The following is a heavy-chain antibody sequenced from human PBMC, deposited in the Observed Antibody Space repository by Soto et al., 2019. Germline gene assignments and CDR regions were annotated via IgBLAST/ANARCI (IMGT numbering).Heavy chain of an antibody. Sequence: QVQLVQSGAEVKRPGSSVKVSCKASGDTFNFYSINWVRQAPGPGLEWLGRVNPILSLSNYAQRFQGRVTMTADKSTSTAYMILNSLKSEDTAIYYCATSYGSGYRAFDYWGQGALVTVSS. J-gene: IGHJ4*02. V-gene: IGHV1-69*02. CDR1: GDTFNFYS. CDR2: VNPILSLS. CDR3: ATSYGSGYRAFDY. D-gene: IGHD3-10*01.